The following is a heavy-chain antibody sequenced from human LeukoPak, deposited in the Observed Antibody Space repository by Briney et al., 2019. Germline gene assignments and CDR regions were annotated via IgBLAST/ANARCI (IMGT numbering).Heavy chain of an antibody. Sequence: GASVKVSCKASGGTFSSYAISWVRQAPGQGLEWMGGIIPIFGTANYAQKFQGRVTITTDESTSTAYMELSSLRSEDTAVYYCARGRFKSNYGYLDYWGQGTLVTVSS. CDR1: GGTFSSYA. J-gene: IGHJ4*02. V-gene: IGHV1-69*05. CDR3: ARGRFKSNYGYLDY. CDR2: IIPIFGTA. D-gene: IGHD4-11*01.